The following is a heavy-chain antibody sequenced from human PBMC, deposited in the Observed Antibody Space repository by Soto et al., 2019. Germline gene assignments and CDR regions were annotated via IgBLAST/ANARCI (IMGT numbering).Heavy chain of an antibody. Sequence: GGSLRLSCAASGFTFSSYAMSWVRQAPGKGLEWVSAISGSGGSTYYADSVKGRFTISRDNSKNTLYLQMNSLRAEDMAVYYCAKDKEYLAEWAPWFDPWGQGTLVTVSS. CDR1: GFTFSSYA. CDR3: AKDKEYLAEWAPWFDP. V-gene: IGHV3-23*01. D-gene: IGHD3-3*01. J-gene: IGHJ5*02. CDR2: ISGSGGST.